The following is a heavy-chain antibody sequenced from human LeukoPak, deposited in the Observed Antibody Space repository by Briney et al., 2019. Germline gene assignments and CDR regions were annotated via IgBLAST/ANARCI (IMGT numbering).Heavy chain of an antibody. CDR2: ISGDGGST. J-gene: IGHJ4*02. Sequence: PGGSLGLSCAASGFTFDDYAMHWVRQAPGKGLEWVSLISGDGGSTYYADSVKGRFTISRDNSKNSLYLQMNSLRTEDTALYYCAKTYYYDSSGYYEEYWGQGTLVTVSS. CDR3: AKTYYYDSSGYYEEY. V-gene: IGHV3-43*02. CDR1: GFTFDDYA. D-gene: IGHD3-22*01.